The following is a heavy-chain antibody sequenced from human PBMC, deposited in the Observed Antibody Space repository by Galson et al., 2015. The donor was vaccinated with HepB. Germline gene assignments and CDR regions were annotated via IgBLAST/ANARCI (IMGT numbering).Heavy chain of an antibody. CDR3: ARVTSTHNFGRSRYSFYYYGFDV. J-gene: IGHJ6*02. CDR1: GYTFTNYA. V-gene: IGHV7-4-1*02. CDR2: ITTNTWEQ. D-gene: IGHD1-20*01. Sequence: SVKVSCKASGYTFTNYAINWVRQAPGQGLEWMGRITTNTWEQAYAPAFTGRTISTFDTSVTTAHLQNSRLKPEDTAVYYCARVTSTHNFGRSRYSFYYYGFDVWGQGTTVTVPS.